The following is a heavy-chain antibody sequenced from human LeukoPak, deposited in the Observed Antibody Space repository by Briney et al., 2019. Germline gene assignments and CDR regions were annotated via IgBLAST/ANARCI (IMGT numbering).Heavy chain of an antibody. Sequence: GGSLRLSCAASGFTFSTYAMHWVRQAPGKGLEYVSGISSNGVSTYYANSVKGRFTISRDNSKNTLYLQMGSLRVEDMAVYYCARVVGYSGSFCFDYWGQGTLVTVSS. CDR1: GFTFSTYA. V-gene: IGHV3-64*01. CDR3: ARVVGYSGSFCFDY. CDR2: ISSNGVST. J-gene: IGHJ4*02. D-gene: IGHD1-26*01.